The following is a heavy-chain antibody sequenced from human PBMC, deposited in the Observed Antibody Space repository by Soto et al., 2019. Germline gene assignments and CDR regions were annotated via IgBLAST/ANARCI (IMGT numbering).Heavy chain of an antibody. V-gene: IGHV3-23*01. CDR1: GFSFAGYA. Sequence: GGSLRLSCAASGFSFAGYALTWVRLAPGKGLEWVASISGGGGSTYYTDSVKGRFSISRDNSNRVVYLQMGSLTAGDTAVYYCAKTEAFNGYYNAFDYWGQGTRVTVSS. CDR2: ISGGGGST. CDR3: AKTEAFNGYYNAFDY. D-gene: IGHD3-9*01. J-gene: IGHJ4*02.